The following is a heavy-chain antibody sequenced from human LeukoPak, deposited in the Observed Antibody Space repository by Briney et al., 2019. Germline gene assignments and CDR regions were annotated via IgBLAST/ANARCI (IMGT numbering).Heavy chain of an antibody. CDR3: ARGLNARDALDAFDT. Sequence: SETLSLTCAVSGGSISSGGYSWNWIRQRPGTGLEWIGYIYSSGPTYHNPSLKSRVSMSVDPSKNQFSLNLGSVTAADTAVYYCARGLNARDALDAFDTWGQERVVTVSS. CDR1: GGSISSGGYS. D-gene: IGHD2-2*01. CDR2: IYSSGPT. V-gene: IGHV4-31*11. J-gene: IGHJ3*02.